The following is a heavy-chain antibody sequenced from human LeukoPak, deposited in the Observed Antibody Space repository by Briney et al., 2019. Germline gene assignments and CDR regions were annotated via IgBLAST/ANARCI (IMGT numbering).Heavy chain of an antibody. CDR1: GGSFSGYY. CDR3: ARPTYYYDSSGYQPFDY. V-gene: IGHV4-34*01. D-gene: IGHD3-22*01. CDR2: INHSGST. Sequence: SETLSLTCAVYGGSFSGYYWSWIRQPPGKGLEWIGEINHSGSTNYNPSLKSRVTISVDTSKNQFSLKLSSVTAADTAVYNCARPTYYYDSSGYQPFDYWGQGTLVTVSS. J-gene: IGHJ4*02.